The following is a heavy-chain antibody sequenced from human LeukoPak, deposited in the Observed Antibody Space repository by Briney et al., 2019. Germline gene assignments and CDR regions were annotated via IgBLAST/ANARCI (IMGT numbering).Heavy chain of an antibody. J-gene: IGHJ4*02. V-gene: IGHV3-7*01. Sequence: PGGSLRLSCADSQFTFNGSCMNWVRQAPGKGLEWVANMDPTGSQKRYVDSVRGRFTISKDNPGASLYLDMHSLRAEDTAIYYSALWTSGNYWGQGTLVTVSS. CDR2: MDPTGSQK. CDR1: QFTFNGSC. D-gene: IGHD1-1*01. CDR3: ALWTSGNY.